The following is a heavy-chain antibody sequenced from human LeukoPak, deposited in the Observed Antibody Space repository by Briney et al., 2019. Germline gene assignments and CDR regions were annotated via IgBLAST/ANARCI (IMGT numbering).Heavy chain of an antibody. D-gene: IGHD5-18*01. J-gene: IGHJ3*02. Sequence: PGGSLRLSCAVSGFTVSSNYMNWVRQPPGKGLEWVSVIYSGGSTFYANSVKGRFTISRDNSKNTLYLQMNSLRGDDTAVYYCARGYTSFIWGHGTMVTVSS. V-gene: IGHV3-53*01. CDR3: ARGYTSFI. CDR1: GFTVSSNY. CDR2: IYSGGST.